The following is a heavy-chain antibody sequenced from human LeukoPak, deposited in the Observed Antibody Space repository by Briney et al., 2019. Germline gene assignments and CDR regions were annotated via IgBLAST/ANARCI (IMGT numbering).Heavy chain of an antibody. CDR1: GGSFSGYY. V-gene: IGHV4-34*01. J-gene: IGHJ4*02. Sequence: SETLSLTCAVYGGSFSGYYWSWIRQPPGKGLEWIGEINHSGSTNYNPSLKSRVTISVDTSKNQFSLKLSSVTAADTAVYYCAREGDYYDSGGYYRTDFWGQGTLVTVSS. D-gene: IGHD3-22*01. CDR2: INHSGST. CDR3: AREGDYYDSGGYYRTDF.